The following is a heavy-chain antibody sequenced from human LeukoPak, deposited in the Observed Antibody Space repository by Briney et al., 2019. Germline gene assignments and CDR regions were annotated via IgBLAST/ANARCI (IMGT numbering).Heavy chain of an antibody. Sequence: SVQVSCNASGGTFRSYAISWVRQAPGQGLEWMGRIIPILGIANYAQKFQGRVTITADKSTSTAYMELSSLRSEDTAVYYCARGAATVTTVHWGQGTLVTVSS. CDR2: IIPILGIA. CDR3: ARGAATVTTVH. V-gene: IGHV1-69*04. CDR1: GGTFRSYA. J-gene: IGHJ4*02. D-gene: IGHD4-11*01.